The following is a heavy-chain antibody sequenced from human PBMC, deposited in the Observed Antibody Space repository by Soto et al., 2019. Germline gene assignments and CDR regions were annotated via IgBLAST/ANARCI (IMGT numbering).Heavy chain of an antibody. V-gene: IGHV3-30*18. CDR3: AKVGSGVSRAFDF. D-gene: IGHD3-3*01. J-gene: IGHJ4*02. Sequence: QVQLVESGGGVVQPGRSLLLSCAASGFTFSSYGMHWVRQAPGQGLEWVAAISDGGSNKYYADSVKGRFIISRDNSKNPLYLQINTLRAEDTAVYHCAKVGSGVSRAFDFWGQGTLVTVSS. CDR1: GFTFSSYG. CDR2: ISDGGSNK.